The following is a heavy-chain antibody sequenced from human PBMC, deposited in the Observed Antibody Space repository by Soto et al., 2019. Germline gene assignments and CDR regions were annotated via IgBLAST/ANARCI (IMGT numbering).Heavy chain of an antibody. CDR2: IIPIFGTA. CDR3: ARDVGYDSSGKYFDY. D-gene: IGHD3-22*01. CDR1: GGTFSSYA. Sequence: ASVKVSFKASGGTFSSYAISWLRQAPGQGLEWMGGIIPIFGTANYAQKFQGRVTITADESTSTAYMELSSLRSEDTAVYYCARDVGYDSSGKYFDYWGQGTLVTVSS. J-gene: IGHJ4*02. V-gene: IGHV1-69*13.